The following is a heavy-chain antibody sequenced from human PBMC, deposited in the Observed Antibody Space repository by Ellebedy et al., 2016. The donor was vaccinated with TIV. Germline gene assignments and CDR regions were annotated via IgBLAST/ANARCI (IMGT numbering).Heavy chain of an antibody. Sequence: PGGSLRLSCAASGLTFSSQWMHWIRQVPGKGLLWVARINGDGSSTSYADSVQSRFTISRDNAKIPVHLQMTGLNAEDTAVYSCGRWDFGGKDAFDIWGQGTKVTVSS. CDR2: INGDGSST. J-gene: IGHJ3*02. V-gene: IGHV3-74*01. CDR1: GLTFSSQW. CDR3: GRWDFGGKDAFDI. D-gene: IGHD3-16*01.